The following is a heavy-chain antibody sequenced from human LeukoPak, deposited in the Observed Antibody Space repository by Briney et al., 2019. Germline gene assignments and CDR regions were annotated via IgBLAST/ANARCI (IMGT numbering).Heavy chain of an antibody. V-gene: IGHV3-23*01. CDR2: ISGSGGST. CDR1: GFTFSSYA. D-gene: IGHD6-6*01. Sequence: GGSLRLSCAASGFTFSSYAMSWVRQAPGKGLEWVSAISGSGGSTYYADSVKGRFTISRDNSKNTLYLQVNSLRAEDTAVYYCAKGSSSSSSLELDYWGQGTLVTVSS. CDR3: AKGSSSSSSLELDY. J-gene: IGHJ4*02.